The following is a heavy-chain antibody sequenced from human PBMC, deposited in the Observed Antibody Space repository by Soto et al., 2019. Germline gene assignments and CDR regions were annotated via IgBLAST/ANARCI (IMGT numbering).Heavy chain of an antibody. V-gene: IGHV3-30*02. CDR3: VRSGDYFESTNGYLAMDV. Sequence: PWGSLRLSCAASGFTFSSYGMYWVRQAPGRGLEWAAFIRYDGTNKYYADSVKGRFTISRDNSQNTVYLQMNSLRAEDTAVYYCVRSGDYFESTNGYLAMDVWGQGTTVTVSS. J-gene: IGHJ6*02. CDR1: GFTFSSYG. CDR2: IRYDGTNK. D-gene: IGHD1-1*01.